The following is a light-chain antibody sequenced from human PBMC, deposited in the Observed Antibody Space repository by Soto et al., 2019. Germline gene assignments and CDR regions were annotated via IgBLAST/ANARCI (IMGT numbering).Light chain of an antibody. Sequence: SYELSQPPSVSVSPGQTAXXSCSGEKLGDYYAAWYQQKPGQSPILVIYLDSKRPSGIPERFSGSASGNTATLTISGTQAMDEAHYYCQAWDDSTSVVFGGGTKVTVL. J-gene: IGLJ2*01. V-gene: IGLV3-1*01. CDR2: LDS. CDR1: KLGDYY. CDR3: QAWDDSTSVV.